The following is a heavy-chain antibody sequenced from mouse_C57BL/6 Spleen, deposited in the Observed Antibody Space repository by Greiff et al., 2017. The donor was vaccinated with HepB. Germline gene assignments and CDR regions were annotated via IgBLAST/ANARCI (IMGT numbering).Heavy chain of an antibody. D-gene: IGHD1-1*01. Sequence: VQLQQPGAELVKPGASVKLSCKASGYTFTSYWMHWVKQRPGQGLEWIGMIHPNSGSTNYNEKFKSKDTMTVDKSSSTAYMQLSSLTSEDSAVYYCAQRRVEAMDYWGQGTSVTVSS. CDR1: GYTFTSYW. V-gene: IGHV1-64*01. CDR2: IHPNSGST. CDR3: AQRRVEAMDY. J-gene: IGHJ4*01.